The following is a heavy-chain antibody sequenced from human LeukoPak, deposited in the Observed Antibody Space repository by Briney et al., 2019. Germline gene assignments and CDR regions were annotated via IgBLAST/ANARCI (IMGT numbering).Heavy chain of an antibody. J-gene: IGHJ4*02. CDR3: ARGDLAAAGTHFDY. V-gene: IGHV4-59*01. CDR2: FYFSGNT. CDR1: GGSISSYY. D-gene: IGHD6-13*01. Sequence: PSETLSLTCTVSGGSISSYYWSWIRQPPGKGLEWIGYFYFSGNTNYNPSLKSRVTISIDTSKNQVSLRLSSVTAADTAVYYCARGDLAAAGTHFDYWGQGTLVTVSS.